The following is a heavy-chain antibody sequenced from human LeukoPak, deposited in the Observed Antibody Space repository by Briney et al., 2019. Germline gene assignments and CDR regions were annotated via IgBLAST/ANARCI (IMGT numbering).Heavy chain of an antibody. CDR2: IYHSGIT. Sequence: SETLSLTCTVSGYSLSSGYYWGWIRQPPGKGLEWIGSIYHSGITYYNPSLKSRVTISVDTSKNQFSLKLSSVTAADTAVYYCARGMYVGSSGYWGQGTLVTVSS. CDR1: GYSLSSGYY. CDR3: ARGMYVGSSGY. V-gene: IGHV4-38-2*02. D-gene: IGHD3-22*01. J-gene: IGHJ4*02.